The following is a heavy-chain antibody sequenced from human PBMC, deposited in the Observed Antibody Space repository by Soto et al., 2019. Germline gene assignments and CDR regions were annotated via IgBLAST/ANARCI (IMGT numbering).Heavy chain of an antibody. CDR2: INPLSGIS. CDR3: ATPSCAATWCSPSHNLDH. J-gene: IGHJ4*02. D-gene: IGHD2-21*01. CDR1: GGTFVRHV. V-gene: IGHV1-69*09. Sequence: QVQLVQSGAEVKKPESSVKVSCQTSGGTFVRHVISWVRQAPGQGPEGMGKINPLSGISNYAQKFQDRVTFTADTDSNTAYMELSSLRSDDTAVYYCATPSCAATWCSPSHNLDHWGQGTLVTVSS.